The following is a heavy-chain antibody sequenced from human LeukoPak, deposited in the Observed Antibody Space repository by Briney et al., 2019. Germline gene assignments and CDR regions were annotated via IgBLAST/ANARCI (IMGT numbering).Heavy chain of an antibody. D-gene: IGHD5-24*01. V-gene: IGHV1-2*02. J-gene: IGHJ4*02. CDR2: INPNNGGT. CDR3: ARGYEGKRWLQFDSRRWTY. Sequence: ASVKVSCKASGYTFTGYYMYWVRQAPGQGLEWMGWINPNNGGTNYAQKFQGRVTLTRDTSINTAYLELSRLRSDDTAVYYCARGYEGKRWLQFDSRRWTYWGQGTLVTVSS. CDR1: GYTFTGYY.